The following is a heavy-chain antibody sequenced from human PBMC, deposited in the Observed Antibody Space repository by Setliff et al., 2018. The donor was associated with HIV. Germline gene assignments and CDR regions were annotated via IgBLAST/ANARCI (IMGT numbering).Heavy chain of an antibody. V-gene: IGHV1-18*01. J-gene: IGHJ3*01. CDR3: ARGLPADGYAFDL. D-gene: IGHD6-13*01. CDR1: GYRFASYG. CDR2: ISVHNGDT. Sequence: ASVKVSCKASGYRFASYGITWVRHAPGQGLEWMGWISVHNGDTKFAQKFQDRLTMTTDTSTTTAYMDLKSLRSDDTAVYYCARGLPADGYAFDLWGQGTVVTVSS.